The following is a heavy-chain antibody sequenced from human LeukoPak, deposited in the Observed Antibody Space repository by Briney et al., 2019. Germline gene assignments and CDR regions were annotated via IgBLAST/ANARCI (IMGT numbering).Heavy chain of an antibody. V-gene: IGHV3-30-3*02. Sequence: PGGSLRLSCAASGFTFSSYAMHWVRQAPGKGLEWVAVISYDGSNKYYADSVKGRFTISRDNSKNMLYLQMNSLRAEDTAVYYCAKWKYSNSGIDDYWGQGTLVTVSS. D-gene: IGHD6-6*01. CDR3: AKWKYSNSGIDDY. CDR2: ISYDGSNK. J-gene: IGHJ4*02. CDR1: GFTFSSYA.